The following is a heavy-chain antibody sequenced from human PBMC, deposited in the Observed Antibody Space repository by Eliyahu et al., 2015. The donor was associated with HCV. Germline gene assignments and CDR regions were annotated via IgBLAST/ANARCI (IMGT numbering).Heavy chain of an antibody. J-gene: IGHJ5*02. CDR1: GXXIXGYY. V-gene: IGHV4-59*01. CDR3: SSGGGGIAVAGTGGWFDP. Sequence: QVQLQESGPGLXKPSETLSLXCTVXGXXIXGYYWSWVRXPPGTGLEWIGXIHYRGGTNYNPSXKSRVTMSLDTSKNQLSLKLSSVTAADTAVYYCSSGGGGIAVAGTGGWFDPWGQGTLVTVSS. D-gene: IGHD6-19*01. CDR2: IHYRGGT.